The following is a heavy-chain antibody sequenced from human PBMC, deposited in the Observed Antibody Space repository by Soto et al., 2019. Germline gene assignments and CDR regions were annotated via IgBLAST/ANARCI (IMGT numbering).Heavy chain of an antibody. CDR3: ARGYCSSTSCLDDNYFDY. D-gene: IGHD2-2*01. J-gene: IGHJ4*02. Sequence: QVQLQESGPGLVKPSQTLSLTCTVSGGSISSGGYYWSWIRQHPGKGLEWIGYIYYSGSTYYNPSLKSRVTISVDTSKNQFSLKLSSVTAADTAVYYCARGYCSSTSCLDDNYFDYWGQGTLVTVSS. V-gene: IGHV4-31*03. CDR1: GGSISSGGYY. CDR2: IYYSGST.